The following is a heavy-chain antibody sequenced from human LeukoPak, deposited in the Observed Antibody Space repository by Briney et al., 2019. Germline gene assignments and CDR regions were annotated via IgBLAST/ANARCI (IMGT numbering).Heavy chain of an antibody. D-gene: IGHD6-6*01. V-gene: IGHV4-34*01. J-gene: IGHJ4*02. Sequence: SETLSLTCAVYGGSFSGYYWSWIRQPPGKGLEWIGEINHSGSTNCNPSLKSRVTISVDTSKNQFSLKLSSVTAADTAVYYCARGSGIAARPIDYWGQGTLVTVSS. CDR1: GGSFSGYY. CDR3: ARGSGIAARPIDY. CDR2: INHSGST.